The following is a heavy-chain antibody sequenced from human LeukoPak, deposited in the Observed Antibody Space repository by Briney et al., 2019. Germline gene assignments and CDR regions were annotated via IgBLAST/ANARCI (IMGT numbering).Heavy chain of an antibody. J-gene: IGHJ5*02. V-gene: IGHV3-21*01. CDR1: GFTFSSYS. CDR3: ARGPNYGGKVKP. CDR2: ISSSSSYI. Sequence: GGSLRLSCAASGFTFSSYSMNWVRQAPGKGLEWVSSISSSSSYIYYADSVKGRFTVSRDNAKNSLYLQMNSLRAEDTAVYYCARGPNYGGKVKPWGQGTLVTVSS. D-gene: IGHD4-23*01.